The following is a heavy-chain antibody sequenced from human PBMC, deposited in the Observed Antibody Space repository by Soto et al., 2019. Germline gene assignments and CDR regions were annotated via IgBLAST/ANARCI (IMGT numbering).Heavy chain of an antibody. J-gene: IGHJ5*01. CDR2: FNTAGDT. D-gene: IGHD2-15*01. V-gene: IGHV3-13*01. Sequence: EVQLVVSGGGLVQPGGSVRLSCAASGFTLTNYDMHWVLQATGKGLEWVSNFNTAGDTFYADSLKSRFTISRETATNSLAIQLTALRAGEMAVSYCARGRSGGWYDHWGRGALVTVAA. CDR1: GFTLTNYD. CDR3: ARGRSGGWYDH.